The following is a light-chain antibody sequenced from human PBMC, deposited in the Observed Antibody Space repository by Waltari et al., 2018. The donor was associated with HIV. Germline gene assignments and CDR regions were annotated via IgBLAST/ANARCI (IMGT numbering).Light chain of an antibody. CDR2: WAS. CDR3: QQYYTNPRT. CDR1: QSVLYSSNNKNY. Sequence: DIVMTQSPDSLAGSLGERATINCIASQSVLYSSNNKNYLAWYQQKPGQPPKLLIYWASTRESGVPDRFSGSGSGTDFTLTISSLQAEDVAVYYCQQYYTNPRTFGQGTKVEIK. J-gene: IGKJ1*01. V-gene: IGKV4-1*01.